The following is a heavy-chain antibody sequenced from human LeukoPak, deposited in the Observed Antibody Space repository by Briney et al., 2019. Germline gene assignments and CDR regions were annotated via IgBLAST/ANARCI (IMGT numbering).Heavy chain of an antibody. CDR1: GGSFSGYY. D-gene: IGHD1-26*01. J-gene: IGHJ4*02. CDR3: ARAHFYSGSSFIDY. Sequence: SETLSLTCAVYGGSFSGYYWSWIRQPPGKGLEWIGEINHSGSTNYNPSLKSRVTISVDTSKNQFSLKLSSVTAADTAVYYCARAHFYSGSSFIDYWGQGALVTVSS. CDR2: INHSGST. V-gene: IGHV4-34*01.